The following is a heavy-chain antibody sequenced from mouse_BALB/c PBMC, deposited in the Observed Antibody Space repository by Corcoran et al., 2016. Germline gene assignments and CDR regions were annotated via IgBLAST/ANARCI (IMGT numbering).Heavy chain of an antibody. CDR2: INPYNDGT. CDR1: GYTFTSYV. J-gene: IGHJ3*01. Sequence: EVQLQQSGPELVKPGASVKMSCKASGYTFTSYVMHWVEQKPGQGLEWIGYINPYNDGTKYNEKFKGKATLTSDKSSSKAYMELSSLTSEDSAVYYWARERFAYGGQGTLVTVSA. V-gene: IGHV1S136*01. CDR3: ARERFAY.